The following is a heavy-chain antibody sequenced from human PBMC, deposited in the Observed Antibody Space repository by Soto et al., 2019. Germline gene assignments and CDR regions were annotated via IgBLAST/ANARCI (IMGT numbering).Heavy chain of an antibody. D-gene: IGHD2-2*02. CDR2: ISAYNGNT. CDR3: ARSPPAIGTYYYGMDV. J-gene: IGHJ6*02. V-gene: IGHV1-18*01. Sequence: QVQLVPSGAEVKKPGASVTVSCKAAGYTCTSYGISWVRQAPGPGREWMGWISAYNGNTKDAQKLQGRVTMTTDTSTSTAYMELRSLRSYDTAVYYCARSPPAIGTYYYGMDVWGQGTTVTVSS. CDR1: GYTCTSYG.